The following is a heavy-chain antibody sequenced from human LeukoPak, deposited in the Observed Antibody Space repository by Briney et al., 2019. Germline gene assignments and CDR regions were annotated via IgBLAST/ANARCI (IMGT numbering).Heavy chain of an antibody. D-gene: IGHD3-22*01. V-gene: IGHV4-34*01. CDR3: ARAPLYHYDSSGYLFDY. CDR2: INHSGST. J-gene: IGHJ4*02. CDR1: GGSFSGYY. Sequence: PSETPSLTCAVYGGSFSGYYWSWIRQPPGKGLEWIGEINHSGSTNYNPSLKSRVTISVDTSKNQFSLKLSSVTAADTAIYYCARAPLYHYDSSGYLFDYWGQGTLVTVSS.